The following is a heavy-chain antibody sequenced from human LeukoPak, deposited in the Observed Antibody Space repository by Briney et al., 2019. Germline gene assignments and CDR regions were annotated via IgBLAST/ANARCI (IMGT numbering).Heavy chain of an antibody. CDR3: ARSTLVRTYYDFWSGPYYYYGMDV. Sequence: PSETLSLTCAVYGGSFSGYYWSWIRQPPGKGLEWIGEINHSGSTNYNPSLKSRVTISVDTSKNQFSLKLSSVTAADTAVYYCARSTLVRTYYDFWSGPYYYYGMDVWGQGTTVTVSS. D-gene: IGHD3-3*01. V-gene: IGHV4-34*01. J-gene: IGHJ6*02. CDR2: INHSGST. CDR1: GGSFSGYY.